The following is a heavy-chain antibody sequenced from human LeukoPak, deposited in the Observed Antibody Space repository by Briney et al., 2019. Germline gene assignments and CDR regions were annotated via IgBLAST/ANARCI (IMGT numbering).Heavy chain of an antibody. CDR2: ISGNGGKI. J-gene: IGHJ4*02. CDR3: AKRDYYDSSGYSPLFDY. Sequence: PGGSLRLSCAASGFTFSNYAMAWVRQAPGKGLEWVSGISGNGGKIYYADSVKGRFTISRDNSKNTLYLQMNSLRCEDTAVYYCAKRDYYDSSGYSPLFDYWGQGTLVTVSS. V-gene: IGHV3-23*01. CDR1: GFTFSNYA. D-gene: IGHD3-22*01.